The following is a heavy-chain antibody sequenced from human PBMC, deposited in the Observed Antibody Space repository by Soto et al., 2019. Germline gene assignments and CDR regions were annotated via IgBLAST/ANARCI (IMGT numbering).Heavy chain of an antibody. Sequence: GASVKVSCKASGYTFTSYDINWVRQATGQGLEWMGWMNPNSGNTGYAQKFQGRVTMTRNTSISTAYMELSSLRSEDTAVYYCARGLEYCGSPCGAFYIWGQGTMVTVSS. J-gene: IGHJ3*02. CDR1: GYTFTSYD. CDR3: ARGLEYCGSPCGAFYI. D-gene: IGHD2-2*01. V-gene: IGHV1-8*01. CDR2: MNPNSGNT.